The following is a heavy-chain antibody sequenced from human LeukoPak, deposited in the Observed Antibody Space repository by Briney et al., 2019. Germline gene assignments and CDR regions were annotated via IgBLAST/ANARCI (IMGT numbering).Heavy chain of an antibody. CDR3: ARDSSIAVAGTGGY. V-gene: IGHV3-33*01. D-gene: IGHD6-19*01. CDR1: GFTFSSYG. CDR2: IWYDGSNK. J-gene: IGHJ4*02. Sequence: GGSLRLSCAASGFTFSSYGVHWVRQAPGKGLEWVAVIWYDGSNKYYADSVKGRFTISRDNAKNSLYLQMNSLRAEDTAVYYCARDSSIAVAGTGGYWGQGTLVTVSS.